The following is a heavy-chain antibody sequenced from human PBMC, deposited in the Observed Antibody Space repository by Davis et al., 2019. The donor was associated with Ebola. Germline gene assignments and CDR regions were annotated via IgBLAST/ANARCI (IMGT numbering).Heavy chain of an antibody. J-gene: IGHJ4*02. Sequence: PSETLSLTCTVSGDSLSTYYWTWIRQAPGKGLEWVGCVYYSGIAIYNPSLESRVTITVDTSKNQFSLHLSSVTAADTAVYFCARGKAGAAHWGQGARVTVSS. CDR3: ARGKAGAAH. CDR1: GDSLSTYY. D-gene: IGHD1-26*01. V-gene: IGHV4-59*01. CDR2: VYYSGIA.